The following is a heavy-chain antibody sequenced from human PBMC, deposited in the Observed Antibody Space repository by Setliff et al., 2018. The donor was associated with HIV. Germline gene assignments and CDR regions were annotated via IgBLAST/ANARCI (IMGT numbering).Heavy chain of an antibody. CDR1: GGSISSTNYY. CDR2: IYYSGSAA. CDR3: AREVDMVTTSDAFDI. J-gene: IGHJ3*02. D-gene: IGHD2-21*02. V-gene: IGHV4-30-4*08. Sequence: SETLSLTCTVSGGSISSTNYYWSRIRQPPGKGLEWIGYIYYSGSAAYYNPSLQSRSTISLDTSKNQFSLRLTSVTAADTAIYYCAREVDMVTTSDAFDIWGQGTMVTVSS.